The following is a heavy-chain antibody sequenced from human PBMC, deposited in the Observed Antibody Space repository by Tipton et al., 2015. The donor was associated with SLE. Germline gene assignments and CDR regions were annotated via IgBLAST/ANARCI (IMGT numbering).Heavy chain of an antibody. CDR1: GYTFSDYD. D-gene: IGHD5-12*01. V-gene: IGHV1-8*01. CDR3: ATHTWGYGFDF. J-gene: IGHJ4*02. CDR2: MNPNSGHT. Sequence: QLVQSGAEVKKPGVSVKVSCKASGYTFSDYDINWVRQATGQGLEWVGGMNPNSGHTGYARKFQGRVAMTRDTSMSTAYMELTSLRSEDTAVYYCATHTWGYGFDFWGQGTPVTVSS.